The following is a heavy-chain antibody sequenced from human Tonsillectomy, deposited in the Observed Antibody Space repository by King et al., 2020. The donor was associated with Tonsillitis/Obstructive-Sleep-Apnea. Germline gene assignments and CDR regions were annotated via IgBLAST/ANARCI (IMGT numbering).Heavy chain of an antibody. J-gene: IGHJ2*01. D-gene: IGHD2-2*02. CDR3: ARQYTHCSSTSCYSGWYFDL. CDR1: GYSFTSYW. V-gene: IGHV5-10-1*03. CDR2: IDPSDSYT. Sequence: QLVQSGAEVKKPGESLRLSCKGSGYSFTSYWISWVRQMPGKGLEWMGRIDPSDSYTNYSPSFQGHVTISADKSISTAYLQWSSLKASDTAMYYCARQYTHCSSTSCYSGWYFDLWGRGTLVTVSS.